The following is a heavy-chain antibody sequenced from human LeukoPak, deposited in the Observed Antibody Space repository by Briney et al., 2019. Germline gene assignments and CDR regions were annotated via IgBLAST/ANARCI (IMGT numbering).Heavy chain of an antibody. CDR3: ARRYCSGGHCYYFDS. CDR1: GGSISSSSHY. D-gene: IGHD2-15*01. J-gene: IGHJ4*02. V-gene: IGHV4-39*01. CDR2: IYYSGST. Sequence: PSETLSLTCTVSGGSISSSSHYWGWIRQAPGMGLEWIGIIYYSGSTYYNSSLNSRVTVSLDTSKTQYPLTVASVTAADTAVYYCARRYCSGGHCYYFDSWGQGTLVIVSS.